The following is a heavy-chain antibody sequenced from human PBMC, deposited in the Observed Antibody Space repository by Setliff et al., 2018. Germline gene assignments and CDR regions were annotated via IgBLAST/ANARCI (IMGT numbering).Heavy chain of an antibody. CDR3: ARSPANGGHDAFDV. V-gene: IGHV3-21*06. D-gene: IGHD6-25*01. CDR1: TFTLGTYS. J-gene: IGHJ3*01. Sequence: GGSLSLSCAASTFTLGTYSMHWVRQAPGKGLAWVSSISPYSDYIYYADSVKGRFTISRDNAKNSLYLQMNSLGAEDTAVYFCARSPANGGHDAFDVWGQGTMVTV. CDR2: ISPYSDYI.